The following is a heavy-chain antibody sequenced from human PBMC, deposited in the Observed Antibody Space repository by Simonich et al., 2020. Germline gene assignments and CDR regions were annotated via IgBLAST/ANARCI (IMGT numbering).Heavy chain of an antibody. CDR2: LNPNSGGT. D-gene: IGHD6-6*01. CDR3: ARDRAARYYYYYYMDV. Sequence: QVQLVQSGAEVKKPGASVKVSCKASGYTFPGYYMHWVRQAPGQGLEVMGGLNPNSGGTNYAQKFQGRGTMTRDTSISTAYMELSRLRSDDTAVYYCARDRAARYYYYYYMDVWGKGTTVTVSS. J-gene: IGHJ6*03. CDR1: GYTFPGYY. V-gene: IGHV1-2*02.